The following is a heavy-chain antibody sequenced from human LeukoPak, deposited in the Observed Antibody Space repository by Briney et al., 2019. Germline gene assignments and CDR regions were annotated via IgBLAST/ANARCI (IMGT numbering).Heavy chain of an antibody. D-gene: IGHD3-16*01. V-gene: IGHV1-46*01. J-gene: IGHJ4*02. CDR1: GYTFISYY. CDR3: VREKSGGTYDY. CDR2: IRPLEGST. Sequence: ASVKVSCKASGYTFISYYIQWVRQAPGQGLEWMGAIRPLEGSTTYAQKFQGRVTMTRDMSTSTGYMELNSLKSEDTAIYYCVREKSGGTYDYWGQETLVTVSS.